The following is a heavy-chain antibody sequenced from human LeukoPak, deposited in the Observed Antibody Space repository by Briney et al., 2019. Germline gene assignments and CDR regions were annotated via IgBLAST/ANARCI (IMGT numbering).Heavy chain of an antibody. Sequence: PGGSLRLSCAASGFTFSSFAMNWVRQAPGKGLEWISSISSSSSHIYYVDSVKGRFTISRDNAKTSLFLQMNRLRAEDTAVYYCAREVNGVDYWGQGTLVTVSS. CDR1: GFTFSSFA. V-gene: IGHV3-21*01. CDR3: AREVNGVDY. CDR2: ISSSSSHI. D-gene: IGHD3-22*01. J-gene: IGHJ4*02.